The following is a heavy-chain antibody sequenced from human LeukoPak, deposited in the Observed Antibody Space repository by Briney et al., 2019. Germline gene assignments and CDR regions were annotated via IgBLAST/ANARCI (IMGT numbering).Heavy chain of an antibody. V-gene: IGHV3-74*01. J-gene: IGHJ5*02. CDR1: GFTFSSYW. Sequence: GGSLRLSCAASGFTFSSYWMHWVRQAPGKGLVWVSRINSDGGSTSYADSVKGRFTISRDNAKNTLYLQMNSLRAEDTAVYYCAREEYYGSGEWFDPWGQGTLVTVSS. D-gene: IGHD3-10*01. CDR2: INSDGGST. CDR3: AREEYYGSGEWFDP.